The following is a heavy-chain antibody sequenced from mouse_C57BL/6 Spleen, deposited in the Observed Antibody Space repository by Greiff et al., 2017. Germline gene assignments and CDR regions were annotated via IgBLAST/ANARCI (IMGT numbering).Heavy chain of an antibody. D-gene: IGHD1-1*01. Sequence: VQLQQSGPELVKPGASVKISCKAPGYTFTDYYLNWVKQGHGKSLEWSGNINPNIGGTSYNQKFKGKATLTVAKSSSTAYMVLRSLTSEDSAVYYCARGITTVVEDYWGQGTTLTVSS. J-gene: IGHJ2*01. CDR1: GYTFTDYY. CDR3: ARGITTVVEDY. CDR2: INPNIGGT. V-gene: IGHV1-26*01.